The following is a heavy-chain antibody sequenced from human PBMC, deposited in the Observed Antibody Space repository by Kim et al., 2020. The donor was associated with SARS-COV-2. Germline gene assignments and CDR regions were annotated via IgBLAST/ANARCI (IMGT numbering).Heavy chain of an antibody. V-gene: IGHV3-23*03. CDR3: AKGWDYDSSGYTDFDY. D-gene: IGHD3-22*01. J-gene: IGHJ4*02. CDR2: IYSGGSST. CDR1: GFTFSSYA. Sequence: GGSLRLSCAASGFTFSSYAMSWVRQAPGKGLEWVSVIYSGGSSTYYADSVKGRFTISRDNSKNTLYLQMNSLRAEDTAVYYCAKGWDYDSSGYTDFDYWGQGTLVTVSS.